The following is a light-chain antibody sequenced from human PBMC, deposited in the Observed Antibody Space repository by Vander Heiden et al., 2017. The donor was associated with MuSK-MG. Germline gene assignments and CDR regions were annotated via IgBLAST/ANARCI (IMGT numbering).Light chain of an antibody. CDR1: QSVSRN. J-gene: IGKJ1*01. Sequence: DIVITQSPATLSVSPGERATLSCRASQSVSRNLAWYQHKPGQAPRLLIYGASTTAIGLPARFSGSRYGLEFTLTISSLQLEDFGIYYCPQHQNWPPWTFGQRTRVELK. CDR3: PQHQNWPPWT. V-gene: IGKV3-15*01. CDR2: GAS.